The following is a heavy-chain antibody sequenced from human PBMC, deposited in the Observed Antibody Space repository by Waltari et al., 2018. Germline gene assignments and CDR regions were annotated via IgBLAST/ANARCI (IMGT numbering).Heavy chain of an antibody. CDR3: TGGAVTGTDF. D-gene: IGHD6-13*01. Sequence: EVQVVESGGGLVQPVGSLRLSCATSGFTFSGSTIHWVRQTSGKGLEWIGRIRSKPNNYATRYTASVEGRFTISRDDSENTAYLQMSSLMTEDTAVYYCTGGAVTGTDFWGQGTLVTVSS. J-gene: IGHJ4*02. CDR2: IRSKPNNYAT. V-gene: IGHV3-73*01. CDR1: GFTFSGST.